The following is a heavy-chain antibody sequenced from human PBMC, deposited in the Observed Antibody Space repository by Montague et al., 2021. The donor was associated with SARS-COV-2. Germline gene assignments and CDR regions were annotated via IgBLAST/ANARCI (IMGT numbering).Heavy chain of an antibody. Sequence: SETLSLTCAVSGGSISHYYWSWIRQPPGKGLEWIGYIYSSGGTNYNPSLKSRVTLSLDAAKNHFSLRLSSVTAADTAVYYCARDATMVSHSYFDYWGQGTLVTVSS. D-gene: IGHD4/OR15-4a*01. CDR2: IYSSGGT. CDR3: ARDATMVSHSYFDY. J-gene: IGHJ4*02. CDR1: GGSISHYY. V-gene: IGHV4-59*01.